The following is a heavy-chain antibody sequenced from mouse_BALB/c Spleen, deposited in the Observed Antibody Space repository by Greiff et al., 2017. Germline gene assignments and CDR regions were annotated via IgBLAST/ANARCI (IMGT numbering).Heavy chain of an antibody. V-gene: IGHV3-6*02. Sequence: DVKLQESGPGLVKPSQSLSLTCSVTGYSITSGYYWNWIRQFPGNKLEWMGYISYDGSNNYNPSLKNRISITRDTSKNQFFLKLNSVTTEDTATYYCARGGLRLRRFAYWGQGTLVTVSA. D-gene: IGHD2-2*01. CDR3: ARGGLRLRRFAY. CDR2: ISYDGSN. CDR1: GYSITSGYY. J-gene: IGHJ3*01.